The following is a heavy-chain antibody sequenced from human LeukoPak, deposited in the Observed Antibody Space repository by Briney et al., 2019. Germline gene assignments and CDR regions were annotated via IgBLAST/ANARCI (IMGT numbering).Heavy chain of an antibody. CDR2: IYYTGNT. J-gene: IGHJ4*02. V-gene: IGHV4-39*01. CDR1: SGSISTSNSY. Sequence: SETLSLTCTVSSGSISTSNSYWGWIRQPPGKGLEWIGSIYYTGNTYYNASLKSRVTISIDTSKNQISLRLTSVTATDTAIYYCARQTGSGLFILPGGQGTLVTVSS. D-gene: IGHD3/OR15-3a*01. CDR3: ARQTGSGLFILP.